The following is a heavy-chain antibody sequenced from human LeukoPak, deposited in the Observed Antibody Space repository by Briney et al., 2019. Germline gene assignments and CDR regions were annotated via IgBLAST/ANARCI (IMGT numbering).Heavy chain of an antibody. CDR3: AKDLVGGNAQRLQYFSAFDY. D-gene: IGHD6-25*01. J-gene: IGHJ4*02. CDR1: GFTFSSYG. CDR2: IWYDGSNK. Sequence: GGSLRLSCAASGFTFSSYGMHWVRQAPGKGLEWVAVIWYDGSNKYYADSVKGRFTISRDNSKNTLYLQMNSLRAEDTAVYYCAKDLVGGNAQRLQYFSAFDYWGQGTLVTVSS. V-gene: IGHV3-33*06.